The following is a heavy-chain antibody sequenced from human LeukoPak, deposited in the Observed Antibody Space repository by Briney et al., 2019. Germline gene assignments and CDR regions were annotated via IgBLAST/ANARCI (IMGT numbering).Heavy chain of an antibody. D-gene: IGHD1-26*01. Sequence: GGSLRLSCAASGFTFSSYGMHWVRQAPGKGLEWVAFIRYDGSNKYYADSVKGRFTISRDNSKNTLYLQMNSLRAEDTAVYYCARAPSPVGATAPIDYWGQGTLVTVSS. CDR1: GFTFSSYG. CDR3: ARAPSPVGATAPIDY. CDR2: IRYDGSNK. V-gene: IGHV3-30*02. J-gene: IGHJ4*02.